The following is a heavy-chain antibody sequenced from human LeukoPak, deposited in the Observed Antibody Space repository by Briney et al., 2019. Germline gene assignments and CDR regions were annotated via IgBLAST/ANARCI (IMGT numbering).Heavy chain of an antibody. CDR2: ISGSGGST. Sequence: PGGSLRLSCAASGFTFSSYGMSWVRQAPGKGLEWVSAISGSGGSTYYADSVKGRFTISRDNSKNTLYLQMNSLRAEDTAVYYCAKGWDYYDSSGPIDYWGQGTLVTVSS. V-gene: IGHV3-23*01. J-gene: IGHJ4*02. CDR3: AKGWDYYDSSGPIDY. CDR1: GFTFSSYG. D-gene: IGHD3-22*01.